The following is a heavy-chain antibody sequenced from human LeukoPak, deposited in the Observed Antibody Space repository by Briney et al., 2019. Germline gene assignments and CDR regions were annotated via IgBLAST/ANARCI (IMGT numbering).Heavy chain of an antibody. J-gene: IGHJ4*02. V-gene: IGHV5-51*01. Sequence: GESLKFSCKGSGYSFTKYWIGWVRQMPGKGLEWMGIIYPGDSDTRYSPSFQGQVTISVDKSISTAYLQWTSLKVSDTAMYYCTKNSGADFGENDFWGQGTLVTVSS. D-gene: IGHD3-16*01. CDR2: IYPGDSDT. CDR3: TKNSGADFGENDF. CDR1: GYSFTKYW.